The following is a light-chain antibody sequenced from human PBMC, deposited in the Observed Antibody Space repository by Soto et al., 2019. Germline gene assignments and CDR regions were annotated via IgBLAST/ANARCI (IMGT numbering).Light chain of an antibody. J-gene: IGKJ4*01. CDR3: HQCLRSPLT. CDR2: WAS. V-gene: IGKV4-1*01. CDR1: QSILYSSNNKNY. Sequence: DIVMTQSPDSLAVALGERATINCKSSQSILYSSNNKNYLAWYQQKPGQPPKLLIYWASTRESGVPDRFSGSGSGTDFSRTISSLQAEDVAVYYCHQCLRSPLTFGGGTNVEIK.